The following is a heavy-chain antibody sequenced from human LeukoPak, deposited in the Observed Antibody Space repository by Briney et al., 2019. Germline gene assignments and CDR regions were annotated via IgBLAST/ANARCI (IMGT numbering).Heavy chain of an antibody. D-gene: IGHD1-14*01. CDR2: ISYDGRVK. V-gene: IGHV3-30-3*01. CDR1: GFSFSDYP. CDR3: ARDPYRGAPDYFDC. Sequence: SGGSLRLSCVASGFSFSDYPLHWVRQAPGKGLEWVTVISYDGRVKYYIDSVKGRFTISRDDSKNTVYLEMIGLRNEDTGVYFCARDPYRGAPDYFDCWGQGTLVTVSS. J-gene: IGHJ4*02.